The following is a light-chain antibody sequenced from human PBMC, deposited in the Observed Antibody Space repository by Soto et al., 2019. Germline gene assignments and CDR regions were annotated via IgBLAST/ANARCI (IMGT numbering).Light chain of an antibody. J-gene: IGKJ1*01. CDR1: QGISNY. CDR3: QKYYSALWT. CDR2: AAS. V-gene: IGKV1-27*01. Sequence: EIQMTQSPSSLSAYVGARVTITRWASQGISNYLAWYQQKPGKVPKLLIYAASTLQSGVPSRFSGSGSGTDFTLTISSLQPEDVATYYCQKYYSALWTFGKGNKVDIK.